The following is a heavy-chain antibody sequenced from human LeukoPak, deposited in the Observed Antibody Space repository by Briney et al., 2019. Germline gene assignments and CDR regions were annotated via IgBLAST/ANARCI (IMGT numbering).Heavy chain of an antibody. CDR3: ARDYSYGDYVGSPDY. Sequence: ASVKVSCKASGYTFTGYYMHWVRQAPGQGLEWMGWINPNSGGTNYAQKFQDRVTMTRDTSISTAYMELSRLRSDDTAVYYCARDYSYGDYVGSPDYWGQGTLVTVSS. CDR2: INPNSGGT. J-gene: IGHJ4*02. CDR1: GYTFTGYY. D-gene: IGHD4-17*01. V-gene: IGHV1-2*02.